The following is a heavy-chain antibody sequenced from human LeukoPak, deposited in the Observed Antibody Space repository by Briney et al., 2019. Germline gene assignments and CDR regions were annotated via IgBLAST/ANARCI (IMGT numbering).Heavy chain of an antibody. J-gene: IGHJ4*02. Sequence: ASVKVSCKASGYTFTSYGISWVRQAPGQGLEWMGWISAYNGNTNYAQKFQGRVTMTRNTSISTAYMELSSLRSEDTAVYYCTCGGYYYDSSGYSRYFDYWGQGTLVTVSS. CDR2: ISAYNGNT. CDR3: TCGGYYYDSSGYSRYFDY. D-gene: IGHD3-22*01. V-gene: IGHV1-18*01. CDR1: GYTFTSYG.